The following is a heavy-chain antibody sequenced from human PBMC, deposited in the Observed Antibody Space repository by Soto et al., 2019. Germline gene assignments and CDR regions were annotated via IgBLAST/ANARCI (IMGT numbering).Heavy chain of an antibody. V-gene: IGHV1-18*01. D-gene: IGHD1-1*01. CDR2: ISAHNGNT. J-gene: IGHJ4*02. Sequence: QVHLVQSGAEVKKPGASVKVSCKGSGYAFTAYGITWVRQAPGQGLEWMRWISAHNGNTNYAQKLQGRVTVTRDTPTNTAYMELRSRRSDDTAVYYWARGRYGDYWGQGALVTVSS. CDR1: GYAFTAYG. CDR3: ARGRYGDY.